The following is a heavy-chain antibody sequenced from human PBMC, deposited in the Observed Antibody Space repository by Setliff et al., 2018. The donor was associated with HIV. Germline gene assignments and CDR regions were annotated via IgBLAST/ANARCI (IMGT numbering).Heavy chain of an antibody. CDR3: AREMRYSSGWHGNAFDI. CDR2: IKQGGNDK. CDR1: QFAFKSYW. Sequence: PGGSLRLSCTASQFAFKSYWMTWVRQAPGKGLEWVATIKQGGNDKYYVDSVKGRFTISRDNAQNSLYLQMNSLRAEDTALYYCAREMRYSSGWHGNAFDIWGQGTMVTVSS. V-gene: IGHV3-7*03. D-gene: IGHD6-19*01. J-gene: IGHJ3*02.